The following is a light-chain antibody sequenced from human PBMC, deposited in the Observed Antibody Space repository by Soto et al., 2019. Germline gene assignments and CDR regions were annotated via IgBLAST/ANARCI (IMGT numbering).Light chain of an antibody. CDR3: QQYSTSYRT. CDR1: QSISSW. J-gene: IGKJ1*01. CDR2: KAS. Sequence: DMQMTQSPSTLSASVGDRVTITCRASQSISSWLAWYQQKPGKAPKLLIYKASSLESGVPSRFSGSGSGTEITLTISSLQPDDFATYYCQQYSTSYRTFGQGTRVEMK. V-gene: IGKV1-5*03.